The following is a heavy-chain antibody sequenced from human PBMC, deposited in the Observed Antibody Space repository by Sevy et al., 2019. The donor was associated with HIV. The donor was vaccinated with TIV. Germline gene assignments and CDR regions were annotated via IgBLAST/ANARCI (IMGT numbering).Heavy chain of an antibody. CDR2: IKSKTDGGTT. Sequence: GGSLRLSCAASGFTFSNAWMSWVRQAPGKGLEWVGRIKSKTDGGTTDYDAPVKGRFTISRDESKNTLYLKMNSLKTEETAVYYCTTGILQLWLQFSDYYYYGMDVWGQGTTVTVSS. CDR3: TTGILQLWLQFSDYYYYGMDV. D-gene: IGHD5-18*01. CDR1: GFTFSNAW. J-gene: IGHJ6*02. V-gene: IGHV3-15*01.